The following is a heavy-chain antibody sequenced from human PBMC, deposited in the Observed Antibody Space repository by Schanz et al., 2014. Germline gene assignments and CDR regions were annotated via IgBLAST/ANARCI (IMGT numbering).Heavy chain of an antibody. D-gene: IGHD6-19*01. CDR2: ISDRGDGT. V-gene: IGHV3-NL1*01. CDR3: AKDVRPVANTVHFYYMDV. CDR1: GFTLSSYG. Sequence: QVQLVESGGGVVQPGRSLRLSCSASGFTLSSYGMHWVRQAPGKGLEWVSGISDRGDGTNYGDSVRGRFTISRDNSKNTLYLQMNSLRAEDTAVYYCAKDVRPVANTVHFYYMDVWGQGTTVTVSS. J-gene: IGHJ6*02.